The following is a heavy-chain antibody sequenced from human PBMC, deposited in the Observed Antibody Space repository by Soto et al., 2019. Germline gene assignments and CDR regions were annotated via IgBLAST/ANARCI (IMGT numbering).Heavy chain of an antibody. Sequence: WASVKVSCKTSGGTFSSHAINWVRQAPGQGLEWMGGIIPMFGTTNYAQEFKGRVTISADESTSTAYMEPSSLRSEDAAVYYCARAAIHGSSWYFWFDPWGQGTLVTVSS. D-gene: IGHD6-13*01. V-gene: IGHV1-69*13. J-gene: IGHJ5*02. CDR3: ARAAIHGSSWYFWFDP. CDR2: IIPMFGTT. CDR1: GGTFSSHA.